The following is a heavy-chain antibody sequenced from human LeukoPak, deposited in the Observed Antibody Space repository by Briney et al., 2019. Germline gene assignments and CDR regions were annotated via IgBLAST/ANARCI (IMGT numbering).Heavy chain of an antibody. Sequence: SETLSLTCAVYGGSFSGYYWSWIRQPPGKGLEWIGDFNHSGGTNYNPSLKSRVTISVDTSKNQFSLKLSSVTAADTTVYYCARGIYYDRSGFSPLAFDYWGLGTLVTVSS. CDR2: FNHSGGT. J-gene: IGHJ4*02. V-gene: IGHV4-34*01. CDR1: GGSFSGYY. D-gene: IGHD3-22*01. CDR3: ARGIYYDRSGFSPLAFDY.